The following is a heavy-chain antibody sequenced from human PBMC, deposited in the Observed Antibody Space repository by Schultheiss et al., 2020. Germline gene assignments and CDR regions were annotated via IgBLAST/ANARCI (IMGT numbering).Heavy chain of an antibody. CDR1: GFTFDDYG. D-gene: IGHD4-23*01. CDR3: VKGAAGGISPNLDH. J-gene: IGHJ4*02. Sequence: SLKISCAASGFTFDDYGMFWVRQAPGKGLEWVSGISWNSGSIDYADSVKGRFTISRDNAKASLYLQMNSLRADDTALYYCVKGAAGGISPNLDHWGQGTLVTVSS. CDR2: ISWNSGSI. V-gene: IGHV3-9*01.